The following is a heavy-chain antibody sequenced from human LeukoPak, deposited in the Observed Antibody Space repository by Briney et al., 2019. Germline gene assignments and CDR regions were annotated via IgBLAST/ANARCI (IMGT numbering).Heavy chain of an antibody. D-gene: IGHD3-10*01. CDR3: ARDLSFGSGSD. Sequence: GGSLRLSCAASGFTFSSYSMNWVRQAPGKGLEWVSSISSSSSYIYYADSVKGRFTISRDSSKNTLYLQMNSLRADDTAVYYCARDLSFGSGSDWGQGTL. J-gene: IGHJ4*02. CDR2: ISSSSSYI. V-gene: IGHV3-21*01. CDR1: GFTFSSYS.